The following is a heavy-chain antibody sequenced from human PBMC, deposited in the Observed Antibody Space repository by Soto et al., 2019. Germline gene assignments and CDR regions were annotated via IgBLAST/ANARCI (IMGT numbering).Heavy chain of an antibody. V-gene: IGHV4-34*01. CDR3: ARLVGATKEENDYYYYGMDV. CDR2: INHSGST. Sequence: SETLSLTCAVYGGSFSGYYWSWIRQPPGKGLEWIGEINHSGSTNYNPSLKSRVTISVDTSKNQFSLKLSSVTAADTAVYYCARLVGATKEENDYYYYGMDVWGQGTTVTVSS. J-gene: IGHJ6*02. D-gene: IGHD1-26*01. CDR1: GGSFSGYY.